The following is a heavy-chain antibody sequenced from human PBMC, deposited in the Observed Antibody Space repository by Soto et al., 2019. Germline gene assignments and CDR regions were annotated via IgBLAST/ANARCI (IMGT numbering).Heavy chain of an antibody. CDR3: ARRGYSYGYPDYYYYMDV. D-gene: IGHD5-18*01. CDR2: IYPGDSDT. CDR1: GYSFTSYW. J-gene: IGHJ6*03. V-gene: IGHV5-51*01. Sequence: GESLKISCKCSGYSFTSYWIGLVRQMPGKGLEWMGIIYPGDSDTRYSPSFQGQVTISADKSISTAYLQWSSLKASDTAMYYYARRGYSYGYPDYYYYMDVWGKGTTVTVSS.